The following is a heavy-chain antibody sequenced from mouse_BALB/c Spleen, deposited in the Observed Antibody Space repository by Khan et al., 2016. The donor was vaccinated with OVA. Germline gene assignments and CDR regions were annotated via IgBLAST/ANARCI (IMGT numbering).Heavy chain of an antibody. D-gene: IGHD4-1*01. J-gene: IGHJ4*01. CDR2: ISYSGNF. V-gene: IGHV3-2*02. CDR3: ARNGANWGGMDY. Sequence: EVQLQESGPGLVKPSPSLSLTCNVTGYSITSDYAWNWIRQFPGNKLEWMGYISYSGNFFYNPSLKSRISITRDTSKNQFFLQLKSVTTEETATYYVARNGANWGGMDYWGHGTSVSVSS. CDR1: GYSITSDYA.